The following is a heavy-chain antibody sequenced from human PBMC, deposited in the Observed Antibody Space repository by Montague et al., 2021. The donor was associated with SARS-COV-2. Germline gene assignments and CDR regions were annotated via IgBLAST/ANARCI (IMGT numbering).Heavy chain of an antibody. CDR3: ARTPTRPLSLDS. V-gene: IGHV4-4*07. J-gene: IGHJ4*02. CDR2: VTTSGTT. D-gene: IGHD6-6*01. CDR1: GGSITGFS. Sequence: SETLSLTCAVSGGSITGFSWSWVRQPAGKGLEWIGRVTTSGTTNXSPSLRIRVTMSVDTSKNQFSLNLNSVTAADTAIYYCARTPTRPLSLDSWGQGTLVTVSS.